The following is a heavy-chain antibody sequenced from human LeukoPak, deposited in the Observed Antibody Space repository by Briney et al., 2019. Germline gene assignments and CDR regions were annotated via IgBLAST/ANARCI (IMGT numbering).Heavy chain of an antibody. CDR2: INTRTDGATT. CDR1: GFAFSGTW. CDR3: TTEFWYYFNN. Sequence: KTGGSLRLSCAGSGFAFSGTWLNWARQAPGQGLEWVGRINTRTDGATTTYAAPVKGRFTISRDDSKSTLYLEMNSLKTEDTAVYYCTTEFWYYFNNWGQGTLVTVSS. V-gene: IGHV3-15*01. J-gene: IGHJ4*02. D-gene: IGHD3-3*01.